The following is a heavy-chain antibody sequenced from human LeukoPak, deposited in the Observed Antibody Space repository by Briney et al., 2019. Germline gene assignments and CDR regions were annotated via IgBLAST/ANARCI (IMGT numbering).Heavy chain of an antibody. V-gene: IGHV1-2*04. CDR1: GYTFTGYY. Sequence: ASVKVSCKASGYTFTGYYMHWVRQAPGQGLEWMGWINPNSGGTNYAQKFQGWVTMTRDTSISTAYMELSRLRSDDTAVYYCARALGRRWEDAFDIWGQGTMVTVSS. CDR3: ARALGRRWEDAFDI. D-gene: IGHD1-26*01. CDR2: INPNSGGT. J-gene: IGHJ3*02.